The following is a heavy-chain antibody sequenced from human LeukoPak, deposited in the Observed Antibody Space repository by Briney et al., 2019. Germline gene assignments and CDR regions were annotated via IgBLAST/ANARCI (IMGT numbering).Heavy chain of an antibody. J-gene: IGHJ4*02. Sequence: ASVKVSCKASGCTFSSYAISWVRQAPGQGLEWMGRIIPIFGTANYAQKFKGRFTITTDESTSTAYMEMSSLRSEDTAVYYCARDEAFGQWLAPGDYWGQGTLVTVSS. V-gene: IGHV1-69*05. CDR3: ARDEAFGQWLAPGDY. CDR1: GCTFSSYA. D-gene: IGHD6-19*01. CDR2: IIPIFGTA.